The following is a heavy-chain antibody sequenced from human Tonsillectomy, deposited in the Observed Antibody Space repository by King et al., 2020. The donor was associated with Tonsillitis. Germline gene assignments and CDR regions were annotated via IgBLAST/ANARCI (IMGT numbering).Heavy chain of an antibody. Sequence: VQLVESGGGVVQPGRSLSLSCASSRFTFSSYGMHWVRQAPGKGLEWVAVIWYDGSNKYYADSGKGRFTISRDNSKNTLYLQMNSLRAEDTAVYYCARSMVRGDYFDYWGQGTLVTVSS. CDR1: RFTFSSYG. CDR3: ARSMVRGDYFDY. V-gene: IGHV3-33*08. J-gene: IGHJ4*02. CDR2: IWYDGSNK. D-gene: IGHD3-10*01.